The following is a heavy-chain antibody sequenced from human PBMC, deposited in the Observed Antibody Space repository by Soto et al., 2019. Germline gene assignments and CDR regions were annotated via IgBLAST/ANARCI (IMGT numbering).Heavy chain of an antibody. CDR3: TLGYCISTNCYPRFDP. V-gene: IGHV3-73*01. CDR2: IRSKGNSYAT. J-gene: IGHJ5*02. D-gene: IGHD2-2*01. CDR1: GFAFSGSA. Sequence: EVQLVESGGGLVQPGGSLKLSCAASGFAFSGSAMHWVRQASGKGLEWVGRIRSKGNSYATAYAASVKGRFTISRDDSKNTAYLQMNSLKTEDTAVYYCTLGYCISTNCYPRFDPWGQGTLVTVS.